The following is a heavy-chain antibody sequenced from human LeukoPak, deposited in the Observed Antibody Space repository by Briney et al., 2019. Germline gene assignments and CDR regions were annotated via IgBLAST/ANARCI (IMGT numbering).Heavy chain of an antibody. CDR3: ARGADSSGYYSIFYFDY. J-gene: IGHJ4*02. CDR2: INHSGST. V-gene: IGHV4-34*01. Sequence: KPSETLSLTCTVSGGPIDTYYWSWIRQPPGKGLEWIGEINHSGSTNYNPSLKSRVTISVDTSKNQFSLKLSSVTAADTAVYYCARGADSSGYYSIFYFDYWGQGTLVTVSS. CDR1: GGPIDTYY. D-gene: IGHD3-22*01.